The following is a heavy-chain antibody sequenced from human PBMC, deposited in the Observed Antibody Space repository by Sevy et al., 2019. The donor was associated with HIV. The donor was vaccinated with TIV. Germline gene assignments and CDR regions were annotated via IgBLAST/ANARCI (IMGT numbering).Heavy chain of an antibody. J-gene: IGHJ4*02. CDR2: ISNSGTTI. V-gene: IGHV3-11*04. Sequence: GGSLRLSCAVSGLTFTYAWMSWVRQAPGKGLEWVSYISNSGTTISYSDSVRGRFSISRDNARNSLYLQMNSLRAEDTAVYYCARDLPPSATTVAHFDYWGQGTLVTVSS. D-gene: IGHD4-17*01. CDR3: ARDLPPSATTVAHFDY. CDR1: GLTFTYAW.